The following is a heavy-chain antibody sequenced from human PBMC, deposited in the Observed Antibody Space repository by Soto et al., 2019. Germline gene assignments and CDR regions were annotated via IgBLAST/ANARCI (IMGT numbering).Heavy chain of an antibody. CDR3: ASPPREYYYYGMDV. CDR2: IIPIFGTA. Sequence: QVELVQSGAEVKKPGSSVKVSCKASGGTFSSYAISWVRQAPGQGLEWMGGIIPIFGTANYAQKFQGRVTITADESTIIDYMELSSLRSEDTAVYYCASPPREYYYYGMDVCGQGTTVTVSS. V-gene: IGHV1-69*12. J-gene: IGHJ6*02. CDR1: GGTFSSYA.